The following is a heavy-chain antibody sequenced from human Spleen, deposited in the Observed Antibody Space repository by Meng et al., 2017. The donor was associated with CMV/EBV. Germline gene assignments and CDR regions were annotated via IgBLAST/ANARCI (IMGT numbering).Heavy chain of an antibody. Sequence: LHQARLELVEPAPSQPLAIASSAYSVSGTRTAGSCIRNCPARGLGWVGRTIYKSKWYKDYALSVKGRITITLDTSKNKFSLQLNSGTLEDTAMYYCASDGFGGYKWYFDLWGRGTLVTVSS. CDR1: AYSVSGTRTA. V-gene: IGHV6-1*01. D-gene: IGHD3-22*01. CDR2: TIYKSKWYK. J-gene: IGHJ2*01. CDR3: ASDGFGGYKWYFDL.